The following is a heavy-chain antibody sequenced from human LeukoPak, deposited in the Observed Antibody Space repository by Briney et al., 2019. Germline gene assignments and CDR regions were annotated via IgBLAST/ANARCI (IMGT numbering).Heavy chain of an antibody. D-gene: IGHD3-3*01. CDR3: AKQQNTCYDFLSGSRHFSNWFDP. CDR1: GYSFTSYW. CDR2: IYPGDSDT. V-gene: IGHV5-51*01. J-gene: IGHJ5*02. Sequence: GESLKISCKGSGYSFTSYWIGWVRQMPGKGLEWMGSIYPGDSDTRYSPSFQGQVTISADKSISTAYLQWNRLTASDTAMYSCAKQQNTCYDFLSGSRHFSNWFDPWGQGTLVTVSS.